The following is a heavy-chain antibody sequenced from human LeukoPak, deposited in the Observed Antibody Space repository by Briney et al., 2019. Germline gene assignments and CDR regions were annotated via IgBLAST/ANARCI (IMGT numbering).Heavy chain of an antibody. CDR1: GFTFSSYA. D-gene: IGHD6-19*01. CDR3: ARSYRSGWYYFDY. V-gene: IGHV3-64*01. Sequence: PGGSLRLSCAASGFTFSSYAIHWVRQAPGKGLEYVSGISSNGGSTYYANSVKGRSTISRDDSKNTLYLQMGSLRAEDMAVYYCARSYRSGWYYFDYWGQGTRVTVSS. J-gene: IGHJ4*02. CDR2: ISSNGGST.